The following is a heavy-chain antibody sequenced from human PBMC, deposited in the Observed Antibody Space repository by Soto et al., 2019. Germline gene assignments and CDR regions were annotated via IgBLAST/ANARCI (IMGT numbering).Heavy chain of an antibody. Sequence: PGESLKISCKGSGYSFTSYWIGWVRQMPGKGLEWMGIIYPGDSDTRYSPSFQGQVTISADKSISTAYLQWSSLKASDTAMYYCARDSKKYFDWLPQDTEHYYGMDVWGQGTTVTVSS. J-gene: IGHJ6*02. D-gene: IGHD3-9*01. CDR2: IYPGDSDT. CDR1: GYSFTSYW. V-gene: IGHV5-51*01. CDR3: ARDSKKYFDWLPQDTEHYYGMDV.